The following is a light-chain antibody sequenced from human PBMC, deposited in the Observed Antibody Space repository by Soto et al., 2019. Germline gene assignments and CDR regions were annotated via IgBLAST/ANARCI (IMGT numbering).Light chain of an antibody. Sequence: EIVLTQSPGTLSLSPGERATLSCRASQSVRSNYLAWYQQQPGQAPRLLIYGTSARATGIPDRFSGSGSGTDFTLTISRLEPEDFAVYYCQLYGSSYTFGPGTKVEIK. CDR3: QLYGSSYT. V-gene: IGKV3-20*01. CDR1: QSVRSNY. J-gene: IGKJ3*01. CDR2: GTS.